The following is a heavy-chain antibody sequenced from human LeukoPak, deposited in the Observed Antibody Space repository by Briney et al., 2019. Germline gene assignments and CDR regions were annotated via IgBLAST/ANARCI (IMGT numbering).Heavy chain of an antibody. CDR2: INPSGGST. Sequence: GASVKVSCKASGYTFTSYYMHWVRQAPGQGLEWMGIINPSGGSTSYAQKFQGRVTMTRDTSTSTVYMELSSLRSEDTAVYYCARDARKPDVVPAAIRVTNLRKSPSGTPQNWFDPWGQGTLVTVSS. V-gene: IGHV1-46*01. D-gene: IGHD2-2*01. J-gene: IGHJ5*02. CDR3: ARDARKPDVVPAAIRVTNLRKSPSGTPQNWFDP. CDR1: GYTFTSYY.